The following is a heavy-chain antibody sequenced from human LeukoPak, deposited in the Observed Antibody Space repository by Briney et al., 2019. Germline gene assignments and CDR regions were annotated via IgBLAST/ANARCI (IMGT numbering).Heavy chain of an antibody. Sequence: GGSLRLSCAASGFTFNSHAMSWVRQAPGKGLEWVSAISASGDSTYYADSVKGRFTISRDNSKNTLYLQTNTLRAEDTAVYYCAKVHDYGGNSFHFWGQGTLVTVSS. D-gene: IGHD4-23*01. CDR3: AKVHDYGGNSFHF. CDR1: GFTFNSHA. V-gene: IGHV3-23*01. J-gene: IGHJ1*01. CDR2: ISASGDST.